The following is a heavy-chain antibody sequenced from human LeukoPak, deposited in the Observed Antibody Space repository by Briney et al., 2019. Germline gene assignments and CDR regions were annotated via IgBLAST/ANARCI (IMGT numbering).Heavy chain of an antibody. CDR3: ATTYYSTKLHYYYGMDV. CDR2: INHSGRT. D-gene: IGHD3-10*01. Sequence: PSETLSLTCAVYGGSFSGYYWSWIRQPPGKGLEWIGEINHSGRTNYNPSLKSRVTISVDTSKNQFSLKLSSVTAADTAVYYCATTYYSTKLHYYYGMDVWGQGTTVTVSS. CDR1: GGSFSGYY. J-gene: IGHJ6*02. V-gene: IGHV4-34*01.